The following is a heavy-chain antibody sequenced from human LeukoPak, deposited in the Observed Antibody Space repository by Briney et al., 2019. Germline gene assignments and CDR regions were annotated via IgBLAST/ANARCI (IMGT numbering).Heavy chain of an antibody. CDR3: ARDLPTMIFDY. CDR1: GFIFSNYG. Sequence: GGSLRLSCAASGFIFSNYGIHWVRQAPGKGLEWVAFIRSDGSNKYFADSVKGRFTISRDNSKNTLYLQMNSLRAEDTAVYYCARDLPTMIFDYWGQGTLVTVSS. V-gene: IGHV3-30*02. D-gene: IGHD3-22*01. CDR2: IRSDGSNK. J-gene: IGHJ4*02.